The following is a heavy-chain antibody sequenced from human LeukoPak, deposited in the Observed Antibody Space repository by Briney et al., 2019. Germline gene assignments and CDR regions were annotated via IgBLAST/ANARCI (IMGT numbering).Heavy chain of an antibody. D-gene: IGHD3-16*01. V-gene: IGHV1-46*01. CDR1: GHTFTSNY. Sequence: ASVKVSCKASGHTFTSNYIHWVRQAPGQGLEWMGMIYPRDGSTSYAQKFQGRVTMTRDTSTSTVYMELSSLRSEDTAVYYCARDSKGGDAFDIWGQGTMVTVSS. CDR3: ARDSKGGDAFDI. J-gene: IGHJ3*02. CDR2: IYPRDGST.